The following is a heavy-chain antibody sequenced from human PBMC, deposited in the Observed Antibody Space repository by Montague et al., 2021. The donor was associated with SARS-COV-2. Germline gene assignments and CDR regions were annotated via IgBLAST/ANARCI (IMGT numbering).Heavy chain of an antibody. CDR2: MYYTGXT. CDR3: ARSRANVPSRPGFDY. J-gene: IGHJ4*02. D-gene: IGHD6-6*01. Sequence: SETLSLTCTVSGASVASGNFYWSWIRQPPGKGPEWIGYMYYTGXTXYXXXXEXRVTMPVDPSKNQFSLTLTSVTAADTAVYYCARSRANVPSRPGFDYWGQGALVTVSS. V-gene: IGHV4-61*01. CDR1: GASVASGNFY.